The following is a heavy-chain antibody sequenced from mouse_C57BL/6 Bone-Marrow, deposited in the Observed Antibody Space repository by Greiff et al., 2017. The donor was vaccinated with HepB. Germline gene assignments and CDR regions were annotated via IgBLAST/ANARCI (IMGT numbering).Heavy chain of an antibody. J-gene: IGHJ1*03. D-gene: IGHD2-4*01. CDR2: IYPGDGDT. CDR1: GYAFSSYW. V-gene: IGHV1-80*01. Sequence: QVQLQQSGAELVKPGASVKISCKASGYAFSSYWMNWVKQRPGKGLEWIGQIYPGDGDTNYNGKFKGKATLTADKSSSTAYMPLSSLTSEDSAVYFCARFYDYDVYFDVWGTGTTVTVSS. CDR3: ARFYDYDVYFDV.